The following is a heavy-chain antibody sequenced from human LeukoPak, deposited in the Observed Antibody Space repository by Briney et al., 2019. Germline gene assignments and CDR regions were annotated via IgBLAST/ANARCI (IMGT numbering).Heavy chain of an antibody. CDR2: ISSSGSTI. CDR1: GFTFSDYY. Sequence: GGSLRLSCAASGFTFSDYYMSWIRQAPGKGLEWVSYISSSGSTIYYADSVKGRFTISRDNAKNSLYLQMSSLRAEDTAVYYCARPDYGDYAAFDIWGQGTMVTVSS. V-gene: IGHV3-11*01. J-gene: IGHJ3*02. CDR3: ARPDYGDYAAFDI. D-gene: IGHD4-17*01.